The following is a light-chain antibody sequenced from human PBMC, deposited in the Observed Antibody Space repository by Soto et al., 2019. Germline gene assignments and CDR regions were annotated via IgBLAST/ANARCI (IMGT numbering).Light chain of an antibody. CDR2: KSS. CDR1: QSVSIW. Sequence: DIQMTLSPSTLSASEGDRVTISCRASQSVSIWLAWYQQKPGRAPKLLIYKSSILESGVPSRFSGSGSGTEFTLTISSLQPDDFATYYCQQFNTSPWTFGQGTKVEIK. V-gene: IGKV1-5*03. J-gene: IGKJ1*01. CDR3: QQFNTSPWT.